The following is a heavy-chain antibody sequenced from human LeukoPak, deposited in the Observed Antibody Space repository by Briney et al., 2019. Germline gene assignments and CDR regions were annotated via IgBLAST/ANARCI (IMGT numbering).Heavy chain of an antibody. J-gene: IGHJ1*01. CDR3: AKDSPEETAGIIQQ. CDR2: IGPNNGGT. Sequence: ASVMVSCKASGYTFTGYYIHWVRQAPGQGLEWMGWIGPNNGGTNYARKFQGRVTMTRDTSISTAYMDLNNLTSDDTAVYYCAKDSPEETAGIIQQWGQGTLVTVSS. CDR1: GYTFTGYY. D-gene: IGHD6-13*01. V-gene: IGHV1-2*02.